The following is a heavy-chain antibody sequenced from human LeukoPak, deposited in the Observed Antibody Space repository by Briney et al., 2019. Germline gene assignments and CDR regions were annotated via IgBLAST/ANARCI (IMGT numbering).Heavy chain of an antibody. CDR1: GGSISSSSYY. V-gene: IGHV4-39*07. CDR3: ARNYGSGYYYYMDV. CDR2: IYYSGST. Sequence: SETLSLTCTVSGGSISSSSYYWGWIRQPPGKGLEWIGSIYYSGSTYYNPSLKSRVTISVDTSKNQFSLKLSSVTAADTAVYYCARNYGSGYYYYMDVWGKGTTDTVSS. D-gene: IGHD3-10*01. J-gene: IGHJ6*03.